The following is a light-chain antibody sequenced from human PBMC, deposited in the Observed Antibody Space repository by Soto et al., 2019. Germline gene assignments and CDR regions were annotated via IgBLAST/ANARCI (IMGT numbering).Light chain of an antibody. CDR2: WAS. CDR3: QKYYSTPFT. J-gene: IGKJ3*01. V-gene: IGKV4-1*01. CDR1: QSVLYSSNNKNY. Sequence: DIVMTQSPDSLAVSLGERATINCKSSQSVLYSSNNKNYLAWYQQKPGQPPKLLIYWASTRESGVPDRFSGSGSATDFTLTISSLQAEDVAVYYCQKYYSTPFTSGPGTKVDIK.